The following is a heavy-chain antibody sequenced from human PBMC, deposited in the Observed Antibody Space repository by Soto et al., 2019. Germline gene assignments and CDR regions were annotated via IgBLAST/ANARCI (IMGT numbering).Heavy chain of an antibody. D-gene: IGHD3-16*02. V-gene: IGHV3-23*01. J-gene: IGHJ4*02. CDR2: ISGSGGST. Sequence: EVQLLESGGGLVQPGGSLRLSCAASGFTFSSYAMNWVRQAPGKGLEWVSAISGSGGSTYYADSVKGQFTISRDNSKNTLYLQMNSLKAEDTAVYYCAKDAHPPAFVGVIVNLVGYWGQGTLVTVSS. CDR3: AKDAHPPAFVGVIVNLVGY. CDR1: GFTFSSYA.